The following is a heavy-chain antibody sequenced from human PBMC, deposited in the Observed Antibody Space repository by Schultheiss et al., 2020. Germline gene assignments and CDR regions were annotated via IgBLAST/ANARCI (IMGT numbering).Heavy chain of an antibody. CDR2: IKSKKDGRST. J-gene: IGHJ4*02. V-gene: IGHV3-15*01. CDR1: GIPFTNFW. CDR3: ATDLGSKVGWYEY. D-gene: IGHD6-19*01. Sequence: WGSLRLSCAASGIPFTNFWLSWFRQAPGKGLEWVGHIKSKKDGRSTDFAAPVKGRFTISRDDSQNTLYLHMISLRVEDTAVYYCATDLGSKVGWYEYWGQGTMVTVSS.